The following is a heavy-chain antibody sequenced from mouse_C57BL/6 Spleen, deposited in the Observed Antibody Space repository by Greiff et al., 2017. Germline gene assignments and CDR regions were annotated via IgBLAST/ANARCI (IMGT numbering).Heavy chain of an antibody. D-gene: IGHD2-4*01. V-gene: IGHV2-2*01. Sequence: VQLQQSGPGLVQPSQSLSITCTVSGFSLTRYGVHWVRQSPGKGLEWLGVIWSGGSTDYNAAFISRLCISKDNSMSQVFFKMNSLQAYDTAIYYCARALYDYDWFSYWGQGTLATVPA. J-gene: IGHJ3*01. CDR1: GFSLTRYG. CDR2: IWSGGST. CDR3: ARALYDYDWFSY.